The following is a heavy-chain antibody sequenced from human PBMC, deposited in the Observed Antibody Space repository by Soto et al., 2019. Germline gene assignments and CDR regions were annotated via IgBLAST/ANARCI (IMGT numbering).Heavy chain of an antibody. Sequence: TEALPLISTVSVDPMSIGSYCTRWIRPSPGKRLQWIAYIYYTGTTKYNPSLKSRVTMSVDTSKNQFSLRLTSVTAADTAVYYCARAASPYFDLLSAFHPWGQGTLVTGSS. CDR3: ARAASPYFDLLSAFHP. V-gene: IGHV4-61*01. D-gene: IGHD3-9*01. CDR1: VDPMSIGSYC. J-gene: IGHJ5*02. CDR2: IYYTGTT.